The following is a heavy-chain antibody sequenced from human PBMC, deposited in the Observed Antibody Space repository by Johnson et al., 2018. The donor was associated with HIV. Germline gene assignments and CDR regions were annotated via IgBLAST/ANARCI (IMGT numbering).Heavy chain of an antibody. J-gene: IGHJ3*02. CDR2: IFTVGDV. V-gene: IGHV3-66*02. D-gene: IGHD6-13*01. Sequence: MQLVESGGGLAQPGGSLRLSCAASGITVSSNYMSWVRQAPGKGLEWVSVIFTVGDVYYADSVKGRFTVSRDNSKNTLYLQINSLRPEDTAVYYCAKDLGVAADPDAFDIWGQGTMVTVSS. CDR3: AKDLGVAADPDAFDI. CDR1: GITVSSNY.